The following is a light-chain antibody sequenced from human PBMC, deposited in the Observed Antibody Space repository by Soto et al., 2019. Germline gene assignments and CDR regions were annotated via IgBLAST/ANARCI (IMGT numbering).Light chain of an antibody. CDR1: SSDVGAYDF. V-gene: IGLV2-8*01. J-gene: IGLJ1*01. CDR2: GVT. Sequence: QSALTQPPSASGSPGQSVTISCTGTSSDVGAYDFVSWYQQHPGKAPKLIIYGVTTRPSGVPDRFSGSKSGNTASLTVSGLQAEDEADYYCCSYAGSRNGVFGTGTTLTVL. CDR3: CSYAGSRNGV.